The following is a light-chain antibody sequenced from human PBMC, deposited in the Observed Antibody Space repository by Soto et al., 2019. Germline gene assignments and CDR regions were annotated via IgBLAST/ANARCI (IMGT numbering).Light chain of an antibody. J-gene: IGLJ2*01. CDR1: SGHSSYA. Sequence: QLVLTQSPSASASLGASVKLTCTLSSGHSSYAIAWHQQQPEKGTRYLMKLNSDGSHTKGDGIPDRFSGSSSGAERYLTISSLQSEDEADYYCQTWGTGNVVFGGGTNLTVL. V-gene: IGLV4-69*01. CDR3: QTWGTGNVV. CDR2: LNSDGSH.